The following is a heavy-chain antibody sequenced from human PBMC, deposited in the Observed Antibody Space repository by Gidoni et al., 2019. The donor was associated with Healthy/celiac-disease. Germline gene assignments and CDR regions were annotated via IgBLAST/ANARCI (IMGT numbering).Heavy chain of an antibody. J-gene: IGHJ4*02. V-gene: IGHV1-24*01. Sequence: QVQLVQSGAEVKQHGAPVKVSCKVSGTTLTELSMHWVSQAPGKGLEWMGGFDPEDGETIYAQKFHGRVTMTEDTSTDTADMELSSLRSEDTAVYYCASPSGEGSTMFASHQVLTYWGQGTRVTVSS. CDR3: ASPSGEGSTMFASHQVLTY. D-gene: IGHD3-3*01. CDR1: GTTLTELS. CDR2: FDPEDGET.